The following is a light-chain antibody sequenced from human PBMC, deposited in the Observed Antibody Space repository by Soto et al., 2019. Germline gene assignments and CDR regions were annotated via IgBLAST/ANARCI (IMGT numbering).Light chain of an antibody. V-gene: IGKV2-28*01. CDR1: QSLLHSNGYNY. CDR2: LGS. J-gene: IGKJ1*01. CDR3: MQALQTPPT. Sequence: DIVMTQSPLSLPVTPGEPASISCRSSQSLLHSNGYNYLDWYLQKPGQSPQLLIYLGSNRASGVTDRFSGSGSVTDFTVKISRGEAEDVGVYYCMQALQTPPTFGQGTKVEIK.